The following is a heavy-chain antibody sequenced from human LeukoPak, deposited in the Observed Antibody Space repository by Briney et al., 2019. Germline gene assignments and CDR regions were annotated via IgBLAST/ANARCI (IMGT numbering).Heavy chain of an antibody. CDR2: IYYSGST. Sequence: SETLSLTCTVSGGSISSSSYYWGWIRQPPGKGLEWIGSIYYSGSTYCNPSLKSRVTISVDTSKNQFSLKLSSVTTADTAVYYCARDQGYCSGGSCHYFDYWGQGTLVTVPS. CDR3: ARDQGYCSGGSCHYFDY. J-gene: IGHJ4*02. CDR1: GGSISSSSYY. D-gene: IGHD2-15*01. V-gene: IGHV4-39*07.